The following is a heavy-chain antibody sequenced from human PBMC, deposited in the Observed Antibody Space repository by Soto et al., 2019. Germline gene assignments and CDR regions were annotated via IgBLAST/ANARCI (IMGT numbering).Heavy chain of an antibody. V-gene: IGHV1-69*01. D-gene: IGHD3-22*01. Sequence: QVQLVQSGAEVRKPGSSVRVSCKASGGSFNRHTISWVRQAPGQGLEWMGGIIPIFGTANHAQKFQGRGTIIADESTSTGYMELSSLRSDDTAIYYCARGWGYDSTDYYYAYGCQGTLVIVSS. CDR1: GGSFNRHT. CDR3: ARGWGYDSTDYYYAY. CDR2: IIPIFGTA. J-gene: IGHJ4*02.